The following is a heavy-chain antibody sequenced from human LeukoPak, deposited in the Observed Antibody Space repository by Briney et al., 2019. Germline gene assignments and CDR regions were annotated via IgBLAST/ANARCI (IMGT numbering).Heavy chain of an antibody. CDR2: IYYSGNT. CDR1: GDSMSNGGYF. Sequence: SQTLSLTCTVYGDSMSNGGYFWSWIRQPPGKGLEWIGRIYYSGNTYYNPSLKSRVTISVDTSKNQFSLRLRSVTAADTAVHYCARVDIAVVPSTTFDCWGQGTLVTVSS. J-gene: IGHJ4*02. CDR3: ARVDIAVVPSTTFDC. V-gene: IGHV4-30-2*03. D-gene: IGHD2-2*01.